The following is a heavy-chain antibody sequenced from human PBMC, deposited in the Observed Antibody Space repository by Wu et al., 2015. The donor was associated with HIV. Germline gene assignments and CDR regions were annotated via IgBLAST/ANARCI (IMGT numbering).Heavy chain of an antibody. D-gene: IGHD3-10*01. CDR1: RDTFNRFA. J-gene: IGHJ5*02. CDR2: ITPILGST. CDR3: AREVGAMLANWFDP. V-gene: IGHV1-69*11. Sequence: QVQLVQSGAEIKKPGSSVKVSCKASRDTFNRFAITWVRQAPGQGLECMGKITPILGSTVYTQKFQDRVTITADESTSTSYMELSSLTSEGTAVYYCAREVGAMLANWFDPWGQGTLVIVSS.